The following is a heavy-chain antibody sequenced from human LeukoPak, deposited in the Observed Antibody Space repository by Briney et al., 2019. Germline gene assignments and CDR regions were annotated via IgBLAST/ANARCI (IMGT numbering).Heavy chain of an antibody. CDR2: ISSSSSYI. CDR1: GFTFSSYS. J-gene: IGHJ4*02. Sequence: GGSLRLSCAASGFTFSSYSMSWVRQAPGKGLEWVSSISSSSSYIYYADSVKGRFTISRDNAKNSLYLQMNSLRAEDTAVYYCARGPRTNFGYWGQGTLVTVSS. D-gene: IGHD1-14*01. CDR3: ARGPRTNFGY. V-gene: IGHV3-21*01.